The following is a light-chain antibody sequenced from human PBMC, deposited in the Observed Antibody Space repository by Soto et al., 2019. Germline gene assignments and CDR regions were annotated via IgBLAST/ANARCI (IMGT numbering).Light chain of an antibody. CDR3: ASWVDSPSGRAV. CDR2: KNN. CDR1: SSNIGSNY. V-gene: IGLV1-47*01. J-gene: IGLJ2*01. Sequence: QSGLTRPPSASGTPGQRVTISCSGSSSNIGSNYVHWYQQLPGMAPKLLIYKNNQRPSGVPDRFSGYKAGTSASLAISGLRSEDEADYYCASWVDSPSGRAVFGGGTKLTVL.